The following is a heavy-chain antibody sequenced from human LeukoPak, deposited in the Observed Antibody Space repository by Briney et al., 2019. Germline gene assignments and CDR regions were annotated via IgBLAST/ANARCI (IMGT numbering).Heavy chain of an antibody. CDR3: ARPNFWSGYYGDY. Sequence: GGSLRLSCAASEFTVSSNYMSWVRQAPGKGLEWVSVIYSGGSTYYADSVKGRFTISRDNSKNTLYLQMNSLRAEDTAVYYCARPNFWSGYYGDYWGQGTLVTVSS. V-gene: IGHV3-53*01. D-gene: IGHD3-3*01. J-gene: IGHJ4*02. CDR2: IYSGGST. CDR1: EFTVSSNY.